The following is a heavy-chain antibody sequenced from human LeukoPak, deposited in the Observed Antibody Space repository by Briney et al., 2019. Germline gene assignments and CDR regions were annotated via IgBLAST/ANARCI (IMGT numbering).Heavy chain of an antibody. Sequence: SETLSLTCTVSGGSISSGSYYWSWIRQPAGKGLEWIGLIYTSGSTNYNPSLKSRVTISVDTSKNQFSLKLSSVTAADTAVYYCASGLGEPGAWEPYLDYWGQGTLVTVSS. J-gene: IGHJ4*02. CDR3: ASGLGEPGAWEPYLDY. CDR1: GGSISSGSYY. D-gene: IGHD1-26*01. CDR2: IYTSGST. V-gene: IGHV4-61*02.